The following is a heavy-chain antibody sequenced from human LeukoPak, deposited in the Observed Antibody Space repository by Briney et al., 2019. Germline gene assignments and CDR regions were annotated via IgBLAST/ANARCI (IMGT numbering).Heavy chain of an antibody. CDR1: GFTFSSYS. J-gene: IGHJ4*02. D-gene: IGHD3-22*01. CDR2: ISYDGSNK. V-gene: IGHV3-30*04. Sequence: GRSLRLSCAASGFTFSSYSIHWVRQAPGKGLEWVAVISYDGSNKYYTDSVKGRFTISRDNAKNSLYLQMNSLRAEDTAVYYCAREGPDYDSSGLFDYWGQGTLVTVSS. CDR3: AREGPDYDSSGLFDY.